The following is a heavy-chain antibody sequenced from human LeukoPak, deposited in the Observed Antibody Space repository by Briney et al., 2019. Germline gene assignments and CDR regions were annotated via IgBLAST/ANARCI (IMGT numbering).Heavy chain of an antibody. CDR2: IYSGGST. CDR1: GFTVSSNY. Sequence: GGPLRLSCAASGFTVSSNYMSWVRQAPGRGLEWVSVIYSGGSTYYADSVKGRFTISRDNSKNTLYLQMNSLRAEDTAVYYCARGGYYYGMDVWGQGTTVTVSS. V-gene: IGHV3-66*01. J-gene: IGHJ6*02. CDR3: ARGGYYYGMDV.